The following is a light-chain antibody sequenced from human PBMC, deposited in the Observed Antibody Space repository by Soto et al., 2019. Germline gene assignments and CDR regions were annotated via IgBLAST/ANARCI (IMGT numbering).Light chain of an antibody. Sequence: QSALTQPASVSGSPGQSITISCTGASGDVGVSDSVSWYQQLPGKAPQLVIYDISHRPSGISNRFSGSKSGNTASLSISGLQAEDEADYYCCSYIRSTSLWVFGGGTKVTVL. J-gene: IGLJ3*02. CDR1: SGDVGVSDS. CDR3: CSYIRSTSLWV. CDR2: DIS. V-gene: IGLV2-14*03.